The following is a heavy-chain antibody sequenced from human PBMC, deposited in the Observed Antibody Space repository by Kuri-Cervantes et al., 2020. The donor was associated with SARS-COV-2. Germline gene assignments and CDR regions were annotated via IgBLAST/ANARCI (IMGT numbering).Heavy chain of an antibody. J-gene: IGHJ4*02. D-gene: IGHD3-3*01. CDR3: ASAAGYDFWSGVPENY. CDR1: GFTFSSHT. V-gene: IGHV3-21*01. Sequence: GESLKISCAASGFTFSSHTMNWVRQAPGKGLEWVSSISRSSTYIYYADSLKGRFTVSRDNAKNSLYLQMNSLRAEDTAVYYCASAAGYDFWSGVPENYWGQGTLVTCYS. CDR2: ISRSSTYI.